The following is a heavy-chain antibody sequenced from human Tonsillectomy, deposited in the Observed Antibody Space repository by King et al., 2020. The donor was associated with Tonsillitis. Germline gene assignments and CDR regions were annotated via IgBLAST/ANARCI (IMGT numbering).Heavy chain of an antibody. CDR2: FGGNSGST. CDR1: GFTFSSYA. J-gene: IGHJ4*02. CDR3: AKVAGQKLGGFTGFDY. V-gene: IGHV3-23*04. Sequence: DVQLVESGGGLVQPGGSLRLSCAASGFTFSSYAMSWVRQAPGKGLEWVSTFGGNSGSTYYADSVKGRFTISRDNSKNTLYLQMDSLRAEDTALYYCAKVAGQKLGGFTGFDYWGQGTLVTVSS. D-gene: IGHD6-13*01.